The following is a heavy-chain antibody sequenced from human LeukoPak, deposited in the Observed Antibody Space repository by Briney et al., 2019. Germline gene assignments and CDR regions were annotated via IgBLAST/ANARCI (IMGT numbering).Heavy chain of an antibody. D-gene: IGHD2-15*01. J-gene: IGHJ4*02. Sequence: SQTLSLTCAISGDSVSSNSAAWNWIRQSPSRGLEWLGRTFYRSKWKNDYAVSVKSRIRINPDTSKNQFSLQLSSVTPGDTAVYYCARVVGGSPDYWGQGTLVTVSS. CDR1: GDSVSSNSAA. V-gene: IGHV6-1*01. CDR2: TFYRSKWKN. CDR3: ARVVGGSPDY.